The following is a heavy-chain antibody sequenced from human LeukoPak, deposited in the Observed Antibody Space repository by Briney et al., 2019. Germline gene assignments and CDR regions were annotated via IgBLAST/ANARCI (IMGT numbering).Heavy chain of an antibody. J-gene: IGHJ4*02. CDR2: IYYSGNT. V-gene: IGHV4-59*08. Sequence: SETLSLTCTVSGGSISSYYWSWIRQPPGKGLEWIGYIYYSGNTNYNPSLKSRVTISVDMSKNQFSLKLSSVTAADTAVYYCARRRWSGDELVGYYWGQGTLVTVSS. CDR1: GGSISSYY. D-gene: IGHD2-15*01. CDR3: ARRRWSGDELVGYY.